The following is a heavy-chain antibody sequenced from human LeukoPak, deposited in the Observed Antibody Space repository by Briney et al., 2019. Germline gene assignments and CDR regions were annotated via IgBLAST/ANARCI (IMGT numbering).Heavy chain of an antibody. J-gene: IGHJ4*02. CDR3: ASRKLGNDY. V-gene: IGHV4-39*07. Sequence: PSETLSLTCAVSGGSISSSSYYWGWIRQPPGKGLEWIGSIYYSGSTYYNPSLKSRVTISVDTSKNQFSLKLSSVTAADTAVYYCASRKLGNDYWGQGTLVTVSS. D-gene: IGHD7-27*01. CDR1: GGSISSSSYY. CDR2: IYYSGST.